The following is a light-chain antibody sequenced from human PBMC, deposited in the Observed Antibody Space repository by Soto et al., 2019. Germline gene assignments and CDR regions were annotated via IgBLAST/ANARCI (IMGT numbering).Light chain of an antibody. Sequence: QSALAQPPSASGSPGQSVTISCTGSGSDIGAYNFVSWYQQHPGKAPKLMIFCVTERPSGVPDRFSGSKSGNTASLTVSGLQADDEAVYYCYSYAGRNIWVFGGGTQLTVL. J-gene: IGLJ7*01. CDR3: YSYAGRNIWV. V-gene: IGLV2-8*01. CDR2: CVT. CDR1: GSDIGAYNF.